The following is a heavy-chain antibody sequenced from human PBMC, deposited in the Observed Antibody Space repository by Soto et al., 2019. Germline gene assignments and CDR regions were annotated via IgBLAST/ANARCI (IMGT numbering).Heavy chain of an antibody. J-gene: IGHJ4*02. CDR2: IKSKTDGGTT. D-gene: IGHD6-13*01. CDR1: GFTFSNAW. CDR3: TTDGPFHLIAAVPSLRGLDY. V-gene: IGHV3-15*07. Sequence: GGSLRLSCAASGFTFSNAWMNWVRQAPGKGLEWVGRIKSKTDGGTTDYAAPVKGRFTISRDDSKNTLYLQMNSLKTEDTAVYYCTTDGPFHLIAAVPSLRGLDYWGQGTLVTVSS.